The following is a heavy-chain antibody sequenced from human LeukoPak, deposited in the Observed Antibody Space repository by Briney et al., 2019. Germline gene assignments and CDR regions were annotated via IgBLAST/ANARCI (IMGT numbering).Heavy chain of an antibody. CDR2: ISYDGSNK. CDR1: GFTFSSYV. V-gene: IGHV3-30-3*01. J-gene: IGHJ4*02. Sequence: GASLKISCAVSGFTFSSYVMHWVRQAPGKGLEWLAVISYDGSNKYYADSVKGRFTISRDNYKNTLYLQMNSLRVEDTAVYYCARDLRLFGPPDDYWGQGTLVTVSS. D-gene: IGHD3-10*01. CDR3: ARDLRLFGPPDDY.